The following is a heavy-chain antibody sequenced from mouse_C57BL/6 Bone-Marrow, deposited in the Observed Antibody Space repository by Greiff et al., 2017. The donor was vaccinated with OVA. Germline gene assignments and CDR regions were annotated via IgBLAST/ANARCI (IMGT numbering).Heavy chain of an antibody. Sequence: EVQVVESGGGLVQPGGSLSLSCAASGFTFTDYYMSWVRQPPGKALEWLGFIRNKANGYTTEYSASVKGRFTISRDNSQSILYLQMNALRAEDSATYYCAPYYSNYGGFAYWGQGTLVTVSA. CDR3: APYYSNYGGFAY. D-gene: IGHD2-5*01. CDR1: GFTFTDYY. CDR2: IRNKANGYTT. J-gene: IGHJ3*01. V-gene: IGHV7-3*01.